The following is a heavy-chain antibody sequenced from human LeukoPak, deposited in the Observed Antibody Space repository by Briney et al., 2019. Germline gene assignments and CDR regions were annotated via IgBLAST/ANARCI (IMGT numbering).Heavy chain of an antibody. CDR2: ISYDGSNK. J-gene: IGHJ4*02. V-gene: IGHV3-30-3*01. D-gene: IGHD1-26*01. CDR3: ARDGGHSADY. Sequence: GGSLRLSCAASGFTFSSYAMHWVRQAPGKGLEWVAVISYDGSNKYYADSVKGRFTISRDNSKNTLYLQMNSLRGEDTAVYYCARDGGHSADYWGQGTQVTVSS. CDR1: GFTFSSYA.